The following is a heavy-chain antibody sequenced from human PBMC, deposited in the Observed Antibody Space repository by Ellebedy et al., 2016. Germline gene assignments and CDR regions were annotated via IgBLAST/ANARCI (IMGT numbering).Heavy chain of an antibody. V-gene: IGHV3-9*01. CDR1: GFTFDDYA. Sequence: SLKISXAASGFTFDDYAMHWVRQAPGKGLEWVSGINWNSGSIGYADSVKGRFTIPRDNAKNSLFLQMNSLRPEDTAFYYCAKDFGVGATPPEYFENWGQGTLVTVSA. CDR3: AKDFGVGATPPEYFEN. D-gene: IGHD1-26*01. J-gene: IGHJ4*02. CDR2: INWNSGSI.